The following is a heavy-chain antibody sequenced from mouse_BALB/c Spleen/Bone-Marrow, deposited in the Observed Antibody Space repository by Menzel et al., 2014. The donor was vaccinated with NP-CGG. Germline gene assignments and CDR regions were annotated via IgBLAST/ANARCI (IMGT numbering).Heavy chain of an antibody. Sequence: EVQGVESGPGLVKPSQSLSLTCTVTGYSITSDYAWNWIRQFPGNKLEWMGYISYSGSTTYNPSLKSRISITRDTSKNQFFLQLNSVTTEDTATYYCARSYWVRWFAYWGQGTLVTVSA. D-gene: IGHD2-10*01. V-gene: IGHV3-2*02. J-gene: IGHJ3*01. CDR2: ISYSGST. CDR3: ARSYWVRWFAY. CDR1: GYSITSDYA.